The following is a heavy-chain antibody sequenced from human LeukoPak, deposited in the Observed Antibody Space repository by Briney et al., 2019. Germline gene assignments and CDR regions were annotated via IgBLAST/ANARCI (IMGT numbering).Heavy chain of an antibody. CDR2: INAGNGNT. V-gene: IGHV1-3*01. CDR3: ARSIGQLVLGYYYYGMDV. Sequence: ASVKVSCKASGYTFTSYAMHWVRQAPGQGLEWMGWINAGNGNTKYSQKFQGRVTITRDTSASTAYMELSSLRSEDTAVYYCARSIGQLVLGYYYYGMDVWGKGNTVTVSS. D-gene: IGHD6-13*01. CDR1: GYTFTSYA. J-gene: IGHJ6*04.